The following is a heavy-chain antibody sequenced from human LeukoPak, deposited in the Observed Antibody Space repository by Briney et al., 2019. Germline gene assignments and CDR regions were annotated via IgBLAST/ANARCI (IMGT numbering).Heavy chain of an antibody. CDR1: GYTFTGYY. J-gene: IGHJ5*02. V-gene: IGHV1-2*02. CDR2: INPNSGGT. D-gene: IGHD3-10*01. Sequence: ASVKVSCKASGYTFTGYYMHWVRQAPGQGLEWMGWINPNSGGTSYAQKFQGRVTMTRDTSISTAYMELSRLRSDDTAVYYCARDTGSGSYRWFDPWGQGTLVTVSS. CDR3: ARDTGSGSYRWFDP.